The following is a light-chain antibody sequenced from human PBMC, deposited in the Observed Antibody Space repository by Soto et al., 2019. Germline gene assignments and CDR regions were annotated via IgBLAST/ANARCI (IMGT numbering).Light chain of an antibody. J-gene: IGLJ2*01. V-gene: IGLV2-18*02. CDR2: DVN. CDR1: SSDVGRYNH. Sequence: SALTQPPSVSGSPGQSVTISCTGTSSDVGRYNHVSWYQQSPGTAPKLIIYDVNNRPSGVPDRFSGSKSGNTASLTISGLQAEDEADYYCSSYTGSTTLVVFGGGTKLTVL. CDR3: SSYTGSTTLVV.